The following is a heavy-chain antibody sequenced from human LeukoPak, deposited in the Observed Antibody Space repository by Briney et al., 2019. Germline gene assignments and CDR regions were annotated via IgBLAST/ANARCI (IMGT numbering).Heavy chain of an antibody. CDR2: ISWNGASK. CDR3: AKDSAGRTIAARWFDS. V-gene: IGHV3-43*01. J-gene: IGHJ5*01. Sequence: GGSLRLSCAASGFAFDDYFMHWVRQAPGKGLEWVFVISWNGASKYYADSVRGRFTISRDNSKNSLYLQMNSLRTEDTALYYCAKDSAGRTIAARWFDSWGQGTLVTVSS. D-gene: IGHD6-6*01. CDR1: GFAFDDYF.